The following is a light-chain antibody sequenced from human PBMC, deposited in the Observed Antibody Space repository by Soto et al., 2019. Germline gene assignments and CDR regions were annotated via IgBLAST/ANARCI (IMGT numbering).Light chain of an antibody. V-gene: IGKV1-39*01. Sequence: DIPMTQSPASLSASVGDRVTVTCRPSQNITKFLNWYQEKPGQAPKVLIYVTSNLENGVPSRFSGSGSGTEFTLTISSLQPEDFATYYCQQTYSAPGTFGQGTRVEV. J-gene: IGKJ1*01. CDR3: QQTYSAPGT. CDR1: QNITKF. CDR2: VTS.